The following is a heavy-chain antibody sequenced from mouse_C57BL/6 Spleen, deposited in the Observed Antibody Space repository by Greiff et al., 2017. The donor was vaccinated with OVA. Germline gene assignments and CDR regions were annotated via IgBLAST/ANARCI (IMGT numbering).Heavy chain of an antibody. CDR1: GYTFTSYW. V-gene: IGHV1-53*01. D-gene: IGHD1-1*01. CDR2: INPSNGGT. CDR3: ARFYYYGSSYYFDY. Sequence: QVQLQQPGTELVKPGASVKLSCKASGYTFTSYWMHWVKQRPGQGLEWIGNINPSNGGTNYNEKFKGKATLTVDKSSRTAYLQLSSLTSEDSAVYYCARFYYYGSSYYFDYWGQGTTLTVSS. J-gene: IGHJ2*01.